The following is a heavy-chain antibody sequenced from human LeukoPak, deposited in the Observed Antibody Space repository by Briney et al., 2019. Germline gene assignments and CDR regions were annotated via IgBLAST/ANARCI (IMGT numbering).Heavy chain of an antibody. CDR1: GLTIGTYT. Sequence: GASVKISCKASGLTIGTYTVTWVRQAPGQGLEWMGGIIPAFGTANYAQKFQGRVTITADKSTSTAYMELSSLRSEDTAVYYCARDSYYYGSGSSVGYYYYMDVWGKGTTVTVSS. V-gene: IGHV1-69*06. D-gene: IGHD3-10*01. CDR2: IIPAFGTA. CDR3: ARDSYYYGSGSSVGYYYYMDV. J-gene: IGHJ6*03.